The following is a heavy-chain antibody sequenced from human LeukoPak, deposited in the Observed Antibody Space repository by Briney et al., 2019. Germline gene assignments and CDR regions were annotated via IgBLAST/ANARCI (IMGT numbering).Heavy chain of an antibody. Sequence: GGSLRLSCAASGFTFSSYSMNWVRQAPGRGLEWVSSISSSSSYIYYADSVKGRFTISRDNAKNSLYLQMNSLRAEDTAVYYCARTYYYDSSGYYFPDHFDYWGQGTLATVSS. CDR1: GFTFSSYS. CDR2: ISSSSSYI. J-gene: IGHJ4*02. D-gene: IGHD3-22*01. V-gene: IGHV3-21*01. CDR3: ARTYYYDSSGYYFPDHFDY.